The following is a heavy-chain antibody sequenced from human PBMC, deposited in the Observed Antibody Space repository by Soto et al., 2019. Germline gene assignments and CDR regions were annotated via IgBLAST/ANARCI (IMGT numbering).Heavy chain of an antibody. V-gene: IGHV1-46*01. CDR1: GDTFTNYF. D-gene: IGHD3-10*01. J-gene: IGHJ4*02. Sequence: QVQLVQSGAEVKEPGASVKVSCKASGDTFTNYFIHWVRQAPGQWLECMGILNPSDRTTRHAQNFQGRVTVTSDTSTSTVYMELISLRSEDTAVYYCATSISLVRRVVTWPVDDWGQGTLVTVSS. CDR3: ATSISLVRRVVTWPVDD. CDR2: LNPSDRTT.